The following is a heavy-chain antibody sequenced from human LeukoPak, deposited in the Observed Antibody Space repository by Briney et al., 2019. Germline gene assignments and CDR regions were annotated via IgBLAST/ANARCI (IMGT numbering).Heavy chain of an antibody. J-gene: IGHJ4*02. V-gene: IGHV4-34*01. CDR3: ARSPTSVSNPYYFDY. CDR1: GGSFSGYY. CDR2: INHSGST. D-gene: IGHD2-8*01. Sequence: SETVSLTCAIYGGSFSGYYWSWIRQPPGKGLEWIGEINHSGSTNYNPSLKSRVSISVDTSKNQFSLKLNSVTAADTAMYYCARSPTSVSNPYYFDYWGQGTLVTVSS.